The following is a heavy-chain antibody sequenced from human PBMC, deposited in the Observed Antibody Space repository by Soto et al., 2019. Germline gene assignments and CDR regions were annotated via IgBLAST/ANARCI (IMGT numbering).Heavy chain of an antibody. CDR1: RFGFSTYA. CDR3: ARDRSGSHEIDDSLDI. J-gene: IGHJ3*02. V-gene: IGHV3-30-3*01. Sequence: QVQLVESGGGVVQPGRSLRLSCAASRFGFSTYAIHWVRQAPGKGLEWVAGISYDGGNEYYADSVKGRFTISRDNSKSTLYLKMNSLGPDDTAVYYCARDRSGSHEIDDSLDIWGRGTMVTVSS. D-gene: IGHD1-26*01. CDR2: ISYDGGNE.